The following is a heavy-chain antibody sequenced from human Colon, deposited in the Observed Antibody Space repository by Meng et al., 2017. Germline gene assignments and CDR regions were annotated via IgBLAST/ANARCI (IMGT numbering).Heavy chain of an antibody. V-gene: IGHV1-3*01. D-gene: IGHD4-23*01. CDR1: GYPFSHYA. Sequence: VQLVQSGAEVKKPGASVKVSCKPSGYPFSHYALHWVRQAPGQRLEWMGWINPGNGDTKSSHKFQGRLTITRDTSASTAYMELSSLRSEDTAVYYCAKDQDFGGTPDSWGQGTLVTVSS. CDR3: AKDQDFGGTPDS. J-gene: IGHJ4*02. CDR2: INPGNGDT.